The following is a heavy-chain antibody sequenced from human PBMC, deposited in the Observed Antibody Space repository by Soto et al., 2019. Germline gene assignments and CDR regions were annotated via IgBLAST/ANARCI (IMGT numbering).Heavy chain of an antibody. V-gene: IGHV3-23*01. Sequence: EVQLLESGGGLVQPGGSLRLSCATSGFVFRNYALHWVRQAPGRGLEWVSTITGSGITTNYADSVKGRFTISRDNYKNTVSLQMNSLRAEATAIYWCAKGAGGSGNNCNWFDPWGQGSLVTVSS. CDR3: AKGAGGSGNNCNWFDP. CDR1: GFVFRNYA. CDR2: ITGSGITT. D-gene: IGHD3-22*01. J-gene: IGHJ5*02.